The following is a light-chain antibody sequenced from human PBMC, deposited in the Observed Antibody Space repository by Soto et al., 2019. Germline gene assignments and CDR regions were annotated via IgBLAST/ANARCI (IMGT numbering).Light chain of an antibody. CDR3: QQYDRSPWT. CDR1: QSVSSSF. V-gene: IGKV3-20*01. J-gene: IGKJ1*01. Sequence: EIVLTQSPGTLSLSPGERATLSCRASQSVSSSFLAWYQQKAGQAPRLLIYGASSRATGIPDRFSVSGSGTVFTLTISRLEPEDFAVYYCQQYDRSPWTFGQGTKVEIK. CDR2: GAS.